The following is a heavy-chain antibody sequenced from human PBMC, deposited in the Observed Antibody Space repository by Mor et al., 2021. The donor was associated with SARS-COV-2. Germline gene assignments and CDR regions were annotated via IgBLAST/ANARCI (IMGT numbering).Heavy chain of an antibody. J-gene: IGHJ4*02. V-gene: IGHV4-38-2*01. CDR2: IYHSGST. Sequence: GKGLEWIGSIYHSGSTYYNPSLKSRVTISVDTSKNQFSLKLSSVTAADTAVYYCASHRTYMYYFDYWGQGTLVTVSS. D-gene: IGHD2-21*01. CDR3: ASHRTYMYYFDY.